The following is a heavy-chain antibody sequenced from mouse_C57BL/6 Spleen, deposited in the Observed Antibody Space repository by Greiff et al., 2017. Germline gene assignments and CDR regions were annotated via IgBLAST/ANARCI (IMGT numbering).Heavy chain of an antibody. Sequence: VQLQQSGAELVRPGSSVKLSCKASGYTFTSYWMHWVKQRPIQGLEWIGNIDPSDSETHYNQKFKDKATLTVDKSSSTAYMQLSSLTSEDSAVYYCARAGYGNFYAMDYWGQGTSVTVSS. CDR3: ARAGYGNFYAMDY. CDR2: IDPSDSET. D-gene: IGHD2-1*01. V-gene: IGHV1-52*01. CDR1: GYTFTSYW. J-gene: IGHJ4*01.